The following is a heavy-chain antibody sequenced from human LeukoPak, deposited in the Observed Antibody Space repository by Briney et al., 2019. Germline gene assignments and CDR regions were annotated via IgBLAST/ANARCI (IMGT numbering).Heavy chain of an antibody. CDR2: ISGNGGST. CDR3: AKDRQYYYGSGANWFDP. D-gene: IGHD3-10*01. J-gene: IGHJ5*02. CDR1: GFTFSSYA. Sequence: PGGSLRLSCAASGFTFSSYAMSWVRQAPGKGMEWVSAISGNGGSTYYADSVKGRFTISRDNSNNTLYLQMNSLRAEDTAVYYCAKDRQYYYGSGANWFDPWGQGTLVTVSS. V-gene: IGHV3-23*01.